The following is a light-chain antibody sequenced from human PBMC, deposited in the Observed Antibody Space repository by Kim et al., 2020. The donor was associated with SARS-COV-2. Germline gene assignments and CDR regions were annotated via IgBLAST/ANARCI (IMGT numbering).Light chain of an antibody. V-gene: IGKV3-11*01. J-gene: IGKJ1*01. CDR3: QQRSNGPPT. CDR2: DAS. CDR1: RGVSSY. Sequence: FPPGERATPSARASRGVSSYLAWYQQKPGQAPRLLIYDASNRATGIPARFSGSGSGTDFTLTISSLEPEEFAVYYCQQRSNGPPTFGQGTKVDIK.